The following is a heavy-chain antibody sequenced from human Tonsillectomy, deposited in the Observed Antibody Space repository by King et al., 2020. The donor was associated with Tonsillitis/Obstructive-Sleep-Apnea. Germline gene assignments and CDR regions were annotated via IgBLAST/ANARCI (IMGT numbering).Heavy chain of an antibody. CDR3: ARYNYDSSGYYAAGMDV. J-gene: IGHJ6*02. V-gene: IGHV1-18*01. CDR2: ISAYNGNT. Sequence: VQLVESGAEVKKPGASVKVSCKASGYTFSRYGITWVRQAPGQGLEWMGWISAYNGNTNYAQKVQGRVTMTTDTSTSTAYMEVRSLRSDDTAVYYCARYNYDSSGYYAAGMDVWGQGTTVTVSS. D-gene: IGHD3-22*01. CDR1: GYTFSRYG.